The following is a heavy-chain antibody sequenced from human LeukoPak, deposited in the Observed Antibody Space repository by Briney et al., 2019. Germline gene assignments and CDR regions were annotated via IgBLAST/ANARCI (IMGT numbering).Heavy chain of an antibody. V-gene: IGHV2-70*01. D-gene: IGHD3-10*01. CDR1: GFSLRTSGMC. J-gene: IGHJ6*02. CDR2: IDRDEDK. Sequence: ESGPALVKPTQTLTLTCTFSGFSLRTSGMCVSWIRQPPGKALEWLALIDRDEDKYYSTSLKTRLTISKDTSKNQVVLTMTNMDPVDAATYYCARIPEDYYGSGSTLGAHYYGMDVWGQGTTVTVSS. CDR3: ARIPEDYYGSGSTLGAHYYGMDV.